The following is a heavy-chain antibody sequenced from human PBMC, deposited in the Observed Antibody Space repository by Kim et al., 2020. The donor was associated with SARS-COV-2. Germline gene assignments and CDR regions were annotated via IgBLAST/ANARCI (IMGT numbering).Heavy chain of an antibody. CDR3: AREVAVGTSLGLDY. V-gene: IGHV3-48*04. J-gene: IGHJ4*02. CDR1: KFKFSTYG. CDR2: ISSSSKTI. Sequence: GGSLRLSCAASKFKFSTYGMNWVRQAPGKGLEWISYISSSSKTIFYADSVKGRFSISRDNATDSVFLHMNSLRAEDTAIYHCAREVAVGTSLGLDYWGRG. D-gene: IGHD1-1*01.